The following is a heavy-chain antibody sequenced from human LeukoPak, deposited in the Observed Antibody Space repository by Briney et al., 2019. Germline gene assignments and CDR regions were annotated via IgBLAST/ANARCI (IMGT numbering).Heavy chain of an antibody. CDR2: IYYSGST. CDR1: GGSISSYY. Sequence: PSETLSLTCTVSGGSISSYYWSWIRQPPGMGLEWIGYIYYSGSTNYNPSLKSRVTISVDTSKNQFSLKLSSVTAADTAVYYCARQERLTNPYFDYWGQGTLVTVSS. D-gene: IGHD1-1*01. CDR3: ARQERLTNPYFDY. V-gene: IGHV4-59*01. J-gene: IGHJ4*02.